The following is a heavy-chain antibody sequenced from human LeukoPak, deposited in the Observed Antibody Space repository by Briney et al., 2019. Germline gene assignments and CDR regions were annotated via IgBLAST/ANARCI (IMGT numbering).Heavy chain of an antibody. CDR2: IWYDGSNK. J-gene: IGHJ3*01. CDR3: ARDWLAGNPYHAFDL. Sequence: PGRSLRLSCAASGFTFSSYGMHWVRQAPGKGLEWVAVIWYDGSNKYYADSVKGRFSISRDNAKNSLHLQMNSLRAEDTAVYYCARDWLAGNPYHAFDLWGKGTMVTVSS. V-gene: IGHV3-33*01. D-gene: IGHD3-22*01. CDR1: GFTFSSYG.